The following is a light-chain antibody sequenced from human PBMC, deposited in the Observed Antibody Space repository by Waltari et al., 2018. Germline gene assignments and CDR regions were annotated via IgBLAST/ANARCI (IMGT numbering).Light chain of an antibody. V-gene: IGKV1-5*03. CDR1: QSISGW. CDR3: QHYNSYSPIT. J-gene: IGKJ5*01. CDR2: KAS. Sequence: DIQMTQSPSTLSASIGDRVTITCRASQSISGWLAWYQQKPGKAPTLLIFKASNLQSGVPSRFSGSGSGTDFTLTISSLQPDDFATYYCQHYNSYSPITFGQGTRLEIK.